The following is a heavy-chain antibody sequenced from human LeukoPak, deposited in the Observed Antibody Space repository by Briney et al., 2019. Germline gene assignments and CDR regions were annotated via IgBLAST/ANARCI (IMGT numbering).Heavy chain of an antibody. CDR1: GFTVSSNY. D-gene: IGHD4-17*01. Sequence: GGSLRPSCAASGFTVSSNYMSWVRQAPGKGLEWVSVIYSGGSTYYADSVKGRFTISRDNSKNTLYLQMNSLRAEDTAVYYCARHPSSTVTRDYWGQGTLVTVSS. CDR3: ARHPSSTVTRDY. V-gene: IGHV3-66*04. J-gene: IGHJ4*02. CDR2: IYSGGST.